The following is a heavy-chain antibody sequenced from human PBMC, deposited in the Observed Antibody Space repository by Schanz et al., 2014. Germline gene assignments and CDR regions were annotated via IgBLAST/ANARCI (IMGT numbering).Heavy chain of an antibody. V-gene: IGHV3-30*03. CDR3: ARDLISSGWYG. D-gene: IGHD6-19*01. J-gene: IGHJ4*02. CDR1: GITLSGYG. Sequence: QVQLVESGGGVVQPGRSLRLSCAASGITLSGYGLHWVRQAPGKGLEWVGFISFDGRNTGYAHSVKGRFTISRDNSKKSLYLRMNSLRAEDTAVYYCARDLISSGWYGWGQGTLVTVSA. CDR2: ISFDGRNT.